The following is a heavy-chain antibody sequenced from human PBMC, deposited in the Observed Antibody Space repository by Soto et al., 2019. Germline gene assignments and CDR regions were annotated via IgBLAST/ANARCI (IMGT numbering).Heavy chain of an antibody. CDR2: ISYDGSNK. Sequence: QVQLVESGGGVVQPGRSLRLSCAASGFTFSSYGMHWVRQAPGKGLEWVAVISYDGSNKYYADSVKGRFTISRDNSKNTLYLQMNSLRAEDKAVYYCAKTRVWGSYRFDYWGQGTLVTVSS. V-gene: IGHV3-30*18. J-gene: IGHJ4*02. CDR1: GFTFSSYG. CDR3: AKTRVWGSYRFDY. D-gene: IGHD3-16*02.